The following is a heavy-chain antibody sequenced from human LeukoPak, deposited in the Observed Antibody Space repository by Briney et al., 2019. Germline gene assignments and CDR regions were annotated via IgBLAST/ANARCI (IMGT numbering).Heavy chain of an antibody. Sequence: SVKVSCKASGFTFTSAAMQWVRQARGQRLEWIGWIVVGSGNTNYAQKFQERVTITRDMSTSTAYMELSSLRSEDTAVYYCAAGVLRFLEWLPLHFDYWGQGTLVTVSS. D-gene: IGHD3-3*01. J-gene: IGHJ4*02. CDR1: GFTFTSAA. V-gene: IGHV1-58*02. CDR2: IVVGSGNT. CDR3: AAGVLRFLEWLPLHFDY.